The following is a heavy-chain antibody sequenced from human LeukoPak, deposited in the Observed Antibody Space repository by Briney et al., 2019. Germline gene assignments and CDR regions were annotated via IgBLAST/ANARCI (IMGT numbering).Heavy chain of an antibody. J-gene: IGHJ4*02. Sequence: PGVSLRLSCAASGFTFSTYCMHGVRQAPGKGPMWVSRICPDGTVTNYADSVKARFIISRDNARNTVYLQMNSLRVEDTAVYYCVRDFRSADYWGQGALVTVSS. V-gene: IGHV3-74*01. CDR3: VRDFRSADY. CDR2: ICPDGTVT. CDR1: GFTFSTYC.